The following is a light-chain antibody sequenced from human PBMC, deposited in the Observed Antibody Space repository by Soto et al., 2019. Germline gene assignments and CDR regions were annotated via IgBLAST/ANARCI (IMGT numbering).Light chain of an antibody. CDR2: GAS. J-gene: IGKJ1*01. Sequence: EIVFTQSPGTLSFSPGERATLSWKASQTVNNNYVAWYQQKPGQAPRLLIYGASTRATDMPGRFSGRGAGAEFTLTISSLQSEDFAVYYCQQYRSWPRTFGQGTKVDIK. CDR1: QTVNNN. V-gene: IGKV3-15*01. CDR3: QQYRSWPRT.